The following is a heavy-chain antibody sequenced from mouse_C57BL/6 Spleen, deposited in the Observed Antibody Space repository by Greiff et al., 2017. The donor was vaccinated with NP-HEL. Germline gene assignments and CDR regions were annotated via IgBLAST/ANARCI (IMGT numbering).Heavy chain of an antibody. CDR1: GYTFTDYE. CDR2: IDPETGGT. CDR3: TREGTVGATGDY. V-gene: IGHV1-15*01. Sequence: QVQLKESGAELVRPGASVTLSCKASGYTFTDYEMHWVKQTPVHGLEWIGAIDPETGGTAYNQKFKGKAILTADKSSSTAYMELRSLTSEDSAVYYCTREGTVGATGDYWGQGTTLTVSS. D-gene: IGHD1-1*01. J-gene: IGHJ2*01.